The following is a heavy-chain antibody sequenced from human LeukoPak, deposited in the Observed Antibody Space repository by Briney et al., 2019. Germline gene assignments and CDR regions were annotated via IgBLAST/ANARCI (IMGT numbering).Heavy chain of an antibody. CDR3: ARASTIFGVVIPFDY. CDR2: IYTSGST. CDR1: GGSISSGSYY. V-gene: IGHV4-61*02. J-gene: IGHJ4*02. D-gene: IGHD3-3*01. Sequence: SQTLSLTCTVSGGSISSGSYYWSWIRQPAGKGLEWIGRIYTSGSTNYNPSLKSRVTISVDTSKNQFSLKLSSVTAADTAVYYCARASTIFGVVIPFDYWGQGTLVTVSS.